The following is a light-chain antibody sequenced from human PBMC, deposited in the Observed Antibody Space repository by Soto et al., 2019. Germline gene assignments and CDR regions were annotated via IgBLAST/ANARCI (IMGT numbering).Light chain of an antibody. J-gene: IGLJ1*01. CDR3: SSYSGSNNFV. Sequence: QSVLTQPPSASGSPGQSVTISCTGTSNDVGAYNYVSWYQQHPGKVPKLILYEVSKRPSGVPDRFSGARSGNTASLTVSGLQAEDEADYYCSSYSGSNNFVLGTGTKVTVL. CDR1: SNDVGAYNY. CDR2: EVS. V-gene: IGLV2-8*01.